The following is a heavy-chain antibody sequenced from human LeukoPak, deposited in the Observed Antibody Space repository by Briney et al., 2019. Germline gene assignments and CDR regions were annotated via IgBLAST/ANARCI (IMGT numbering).Heavy chain of an antibody. CDR2: IWYDGSNK. CDR3: ALTMVRGVIISDPYFDY. Sequence: GGSLRLSCAASGFTFSSYGMHWVRQAPGKGLEWVAVIWYDGSNKYYADSVKGRFTISRDNAKNSLYLQMNSLRAEDTAVYYCALTMVRGVIISDPYFDYWGQGTLVTVSS. D-gene: IGHD3-10*01. CDR1: GFTFSSYG. J-gene: IGHJ4*02. V-gene: IGHV3-33*03.